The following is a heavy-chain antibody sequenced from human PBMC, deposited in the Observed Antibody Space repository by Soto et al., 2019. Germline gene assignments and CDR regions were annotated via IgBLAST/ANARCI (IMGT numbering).Heavy chain of an antibody. Sequence: QVQLVQSGAEVQRPGSSVKVSCKASGGTFSSYTISWVRQAPGQGLEWMGRVIPILGIANYAPKFQNRVTNTADKSADKSTSPAYMEVSSLRSEDTAMYYCASEEANLGDAFDVWGQGTMVTVSS. CDR3: ASEEANLGDAFDV. J-gene: IGHJ3*01. D-gene: IGHD3-16*01. CDR1: GGTFSSYT. V-gene: IGHV1-69*02. CDR2: VIPILGIA.